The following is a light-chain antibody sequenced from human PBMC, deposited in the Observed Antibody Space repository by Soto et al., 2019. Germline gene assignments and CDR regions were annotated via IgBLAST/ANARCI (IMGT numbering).Light chain of an antibody. CDR2: GNS. J-gene: IGLJ3*02. Sequence: QSVLTQPPSVSGAPGQRVTISCTGSSSNIGAGYDVHWYQQLPGTAPKFLIYGNSNRPSGVPDRFSGSKSGTSASLAITGLQAEDEADYYCHSYDSSLSGWVFGGGTKLTVL. CDR1: SSNIGAGYD. CDR3: HSYDSSLSGWV. V-gene: IGLV1-40*01.